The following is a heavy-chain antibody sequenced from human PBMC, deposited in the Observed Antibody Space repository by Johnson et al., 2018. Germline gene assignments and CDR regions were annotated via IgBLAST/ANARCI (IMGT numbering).Heavy chain of an antibody. CDR1: GYSFISYW. V-gene: IGHV5-51*01. J-gene: IGHJ3*01. CDR2: IYPGDSDT. CDR3: ARQAYAFAV. Sequence: VQLVQSGAEVKKPGESLKISCKGSGYSFISYWIGWVRQMPGKGLEWMGIIYPGDSDTRYRPSFQGQLTISADKSISPAYLQWTSLKASDTALDYCARQAYAFAVWGQVKMVAVSS.